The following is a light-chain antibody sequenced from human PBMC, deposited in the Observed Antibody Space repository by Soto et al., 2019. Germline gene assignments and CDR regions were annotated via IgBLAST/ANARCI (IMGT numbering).Light chain of an antibody. Sequence: AIQMTQSPSSLSASVGDRVTITCRVSQDIRKDLAWYQQKPGKAPQILIYGASTLQTGVASRFSGSGSATDFTLTISSLEPEDSAVYYCQQRNVWPPVTFGQGTRLEIK. V-gene: IGKV1-6*01. J-gene: IGKJ5*01. CDR2: GAS. CDR1: QDIRKD. CDR3: QQRNVWPPVT.